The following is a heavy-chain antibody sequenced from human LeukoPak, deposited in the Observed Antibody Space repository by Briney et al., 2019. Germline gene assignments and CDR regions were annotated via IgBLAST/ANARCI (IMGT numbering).Heavy chain of an antibody. J-gene: IGHJ4*02. CDR3: ARLSPHNYFDY. CDR2: IYYSGSI. V-gene: IGHV4-59*08. Sequence: SETLSLTCTVSGGSISSYYWSWIRQPPGKGLEWIGYIYYSGSINYNPSLKSRVTISVDTSKNQFSLKLSSVTAADTAVYYCARLSPHNYFDYWGQGTLVTVSS. CDR1: GGSISSYY.